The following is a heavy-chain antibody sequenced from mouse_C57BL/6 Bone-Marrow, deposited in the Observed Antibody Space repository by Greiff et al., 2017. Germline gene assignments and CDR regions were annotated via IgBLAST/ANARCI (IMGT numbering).Heavy chain of an antibody. J-gene: IGHJ3*01. Sequence: VQLQQSGAGLVKPGASVKLSCTASGFTIKGYAMHWVQQRTEKGLVWIGRIDPGDGETKYAPKFKGKATITADTSSNTAYLQHSSLTSGDTAVYYCARNGAYWGQGTLVTVSA. CDR3: ARNGAY. CDR2: IDPGDGET. V-gene: IGHV14-2*01. CDR1: GFTIKGYA.